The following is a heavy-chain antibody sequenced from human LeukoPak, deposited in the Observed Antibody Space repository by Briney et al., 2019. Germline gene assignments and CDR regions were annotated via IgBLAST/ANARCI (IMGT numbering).Heavy chain of an antibody. CDR2: ISYDGRDK. CDR1: GFIFSSYA. CDR3: AKDRGRIAAAGTLDY. J-gene: IGHJ4*02. V-gene: IGHV3-30*18. D-gene: IGHD6-13*01. Sequence: GGSLRLSCAASGFIFSSYAMHWVRQAPGKGLEWVAVISYDGRDKYYADSVKGRFTISRDNSKNTLYLQMNSLRAEDTAVYYCAKDRGRIAAAGTLDYWGQGTLVTVSS.